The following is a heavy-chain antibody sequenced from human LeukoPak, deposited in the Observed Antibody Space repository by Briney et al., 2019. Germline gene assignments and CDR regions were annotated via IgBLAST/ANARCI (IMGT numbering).Heavy chain of an antibody. CDR2: IIPIFGTA. CDR1: GYTFTSYY. D-gene: IGHD6-6*01. Sequence: ASVKVSCKASGYTFTSYYMHWVRQAPGQGLEWMGGIIPIFGTANYAQKFQGRVTITADESTSTAYMELSSLRSEDTAVYYCARDPPYSSSRLDAFDIWGQGTMVTVSS. J-gene: IGHJ3*02. V-gene: IGHV1-69*13. CDR3: ARDPPYSSSRLDAFDI.